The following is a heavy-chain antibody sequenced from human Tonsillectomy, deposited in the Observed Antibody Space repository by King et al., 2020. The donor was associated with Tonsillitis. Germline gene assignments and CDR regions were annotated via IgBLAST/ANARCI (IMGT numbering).Heavy chain of an antibody. CDR3: AKNMYSDSSEELDY. V-gene: IGHV3-43*02. D-gene: IGHD3-22*01. J-gene: IGHJ4*02. CDR1: GFTFDDYS. CDR2: ISGDGSRT. Sequence: VQLVESGGGVVQPGGSLRLSCAASGFTFDDYSMHWVRQDPGTGLEWVSLISGDGSRTYFAASVKGRFTISRDNSNNARYLQMNSLRTEDTAWYYCAKNMYSDSSEELDYWGQGTLVTVSS.